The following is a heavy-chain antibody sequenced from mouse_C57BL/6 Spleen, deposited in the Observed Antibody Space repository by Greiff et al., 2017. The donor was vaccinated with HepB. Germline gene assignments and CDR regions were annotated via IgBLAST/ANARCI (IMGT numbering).Heavy chain of an antibody. CDR2: IRLKSDNYAT. J-gene: IGHJ3*01. CDR3: TTSYDYDWFAY. V-gene: IGHV6-3*01. D-gene: IGHD2-4*01. CDR1: GFTFSNYW. Sequence: EVQLQESGGGLVQPGGSMKLSCVASGFTFSNYWMNWVRQSPEKGLEWVAQIRLKSDNYATHYAESVKGRFTISRDDSKSSVYLQMNNLRAEDTGIYYCTTSYDYDWFAYWGQGTLVTVSA.